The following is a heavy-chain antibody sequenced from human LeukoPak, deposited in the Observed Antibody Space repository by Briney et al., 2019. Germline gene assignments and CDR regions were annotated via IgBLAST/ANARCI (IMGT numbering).Heavy chain of an antibody. CDR2: INSDGSST. Sequence: GGSLRLSCAASGFTFSSYGMHWVRQAPGKGLVWVSRINSDGSSTSYADSVKGRFTISRDNAKNTLYLQMNSLRAEDTAVYYCAREARDGYNIPYFDYWGQGTLVTVSS. CDR3: AREARDGYNIPYFDY. V-gene: IGHV3-74*01. D-gene: IGHD5-24*01. CDR1: GFTFSSYG. J-gene: IGHJ4*02.